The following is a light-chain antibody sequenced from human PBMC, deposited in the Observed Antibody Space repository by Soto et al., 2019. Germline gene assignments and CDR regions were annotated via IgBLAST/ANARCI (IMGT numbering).Light chain of an antibody. V-gene: IGKV4-1*01. CDR3: QQYFGTPFT. CDR1: QNILYTSTDKNY. J-gene: IGKJ4*01. CDR2: WAS. Sequence: DIVMTQSPDSLALSLGERATINCKSSQNILYTSTDKNYLAWYQFKPGRPPKLLIYWASSRQSGVPDRFSGSGSGTDFTLTINGLQAEDVAVYYCQQYFGTPFTFGGGTKLEIK.